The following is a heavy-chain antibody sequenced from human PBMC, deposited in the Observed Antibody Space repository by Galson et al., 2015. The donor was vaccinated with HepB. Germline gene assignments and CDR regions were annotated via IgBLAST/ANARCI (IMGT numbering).Heavy chain of an antibody. CDR2: IDEYGSIT. Sequence: SLRLSCAASGFTFSSYWMHWVRQAPGKGLVWVARIDEYGSITNYADSVKGRFTISRDNAKNTLYLEMNSLRDEDTAVYYCARDVTGKDDYWGQGTLVTVSS. V-gene: IGHV3-74*01. CDR3: ARDVTGKDDY. CDR1: GFTFSSYW. D-gene: IGHD1-14*01. J-gene: IGHJ4*02.